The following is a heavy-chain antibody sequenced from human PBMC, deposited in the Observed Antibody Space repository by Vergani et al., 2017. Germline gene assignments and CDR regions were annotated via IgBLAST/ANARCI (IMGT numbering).Heavy chain of an antibody. CDR3: TRSPSSWYITYFDY. CDR2: IRSKAYGGTT. V-gene: IGHV3-49*04. Sequence: EVQLVESGGGLVQPGGSLRLSCAASGFTVSSNYMSWVRQAPGKGLEWVGFIRSKAYGGTTEYAASVKGRFTISRDDSKSIAYLQMNSLKTEDTAVYYCTRSPSSWYITYFDYWGQGTLVTVSS. J-gene: IGHJ4*02. D-gene: IGHD6-13*01. CDR1: GFTVSSNY.